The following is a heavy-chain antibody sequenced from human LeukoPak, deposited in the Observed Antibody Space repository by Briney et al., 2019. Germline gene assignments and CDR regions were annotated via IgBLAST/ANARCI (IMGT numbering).Heavy chain of an antibody. V-gene: IGHV4-39*01. Sequence: SETLSLTCTVSGGFISSSSYYWGWIRQPPGKGLEWIGSIYYSGSTYYNPSLKSRVTISVDTSKNQFSLKLSSVTAADTAVYYCARLPSSSPYYFDYWGQGTLVTVSS. CDR1: GGFISSSSYY. J-gene: IGHJ4*02. CDR2: IYYSGST. D-gene: IGHD6-13*01. CDR3: ARLPSSSPYYFDY.